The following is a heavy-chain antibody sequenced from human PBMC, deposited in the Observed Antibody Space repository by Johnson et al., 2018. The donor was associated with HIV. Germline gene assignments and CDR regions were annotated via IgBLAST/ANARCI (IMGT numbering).Heavy chain of an antibody. J-gene: IGHJ3*02. Sequence: VQLVESGGGLVQPGGSLRLSCAASGFTFSSYWMSWVRQAPGKGLEWVANIKQDGSEKYYVDSVKGRFTISRDNAKNSLYLQMNSLRAEDTAVYYCAKDRWELNDAFDIWGQGTMVTVSS. V-gene: IGHV3-7*01. CDR3: AKDRWELNDAFDI. CDR1: GFTFSSYW. D-gene: IGHD1-26*01. CDR2: IKQDGSEK.